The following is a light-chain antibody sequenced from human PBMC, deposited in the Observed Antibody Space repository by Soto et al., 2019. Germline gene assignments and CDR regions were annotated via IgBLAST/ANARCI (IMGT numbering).Light chain of an antibody. CDR2: GVS. CDR1: ERVSSSS. J-gene: IGKJ1*01. V-gene: IGKV3-20*01. CDR3: QQYSISST. Sequence: EIVLTQSRATLSLYPVERATISCRASERVSSSSLAWYQHKPGQSPRLLIFGVSSRATDIPDRFSGSGSGTDFTLTINRLEPEDFAAYYCQQYSISSTFGQGTKVDI.